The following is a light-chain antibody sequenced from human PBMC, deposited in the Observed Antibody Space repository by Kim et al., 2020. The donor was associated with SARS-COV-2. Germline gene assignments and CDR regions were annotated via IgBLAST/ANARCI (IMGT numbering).Light chain of an antibody. Sequence: DIQMTQSPSSLSASVGARVTITCRASRSIGNHLNWYQQRPGKAPNLLIYAASNLQTGVSSRFSGSESGTDFTLSIRNLQPEDSATYYCQQSDITPYTFGQGTKLEI. CDR3: QQSDITPYT. V-gene: IGKV1-39*01. J-gene: IGKJ2*01. CDR2: AAS. CDR1: RSIGNH.